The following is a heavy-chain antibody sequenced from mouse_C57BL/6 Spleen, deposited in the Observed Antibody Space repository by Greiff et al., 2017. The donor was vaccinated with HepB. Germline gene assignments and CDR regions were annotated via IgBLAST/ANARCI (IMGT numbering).Heavy chain of an antibody. D-gene: IGHD2-4*01. CDR2: IHPNSGST. J-gene: IGHJ2*01. CDR1: GYTFTSYW. CDR3: ARSEGYDYDDFDY. V-gene: IGHV1-64*01. Sequence: QVQLKQPGAELVKPGASVKLSCKASGYTFTSYWMHWVKQRPGQGLEWIGMIHPNSGSTNYNEKFKSKATLTVDKSSSTAYMQLSSLTSEDSAVYYCARSEGYDYDDFDYWGQGTTLTVSS.